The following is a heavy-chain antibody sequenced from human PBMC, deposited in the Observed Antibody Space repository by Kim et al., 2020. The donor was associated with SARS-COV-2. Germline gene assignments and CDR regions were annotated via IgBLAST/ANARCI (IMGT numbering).Heavy chain of an antibody. CDR3: ARDGGVAAAGNYYFDY. D-gene: IGHD6-13*01. CDR1: GYTFTSYY. CDR2: INPSGGST. V-gene: IGHV1-46*01. J-gene: IGHJ4*02. Sequence: ASVKVSCKASGYTFTSYYMHWVRQAPGQGLEWMGIINPSGGSTSYAQKFQGRVTMTRDTSTSTVYMELSSLRSEYTAVYYCARDGGVAAAGNYYFDYWGQGTLVTVSS.